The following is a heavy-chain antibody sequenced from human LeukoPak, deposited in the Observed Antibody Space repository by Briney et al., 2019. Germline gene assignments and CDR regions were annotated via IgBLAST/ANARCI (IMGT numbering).Heavy chain of an antibody. CDR3: ARHVAIFGVVISWFDP. J-gene: IGHJ5*02. Sequence: LSETLSLTCTVSGGSISSSSYYWGWIRQPPGKGLEWIGSIYYSGSTYYNPSLKSQVTISVDTSKNQFSLKLSSVTAADTAVYYCARHVAIFGVVISWFDPWGQGTLVTVSS. CDR1: GGSISSSSYY. V-gene: IGHV4-39*01. D-gene: IGHD3-3*01. CDR2: IYYSGST.